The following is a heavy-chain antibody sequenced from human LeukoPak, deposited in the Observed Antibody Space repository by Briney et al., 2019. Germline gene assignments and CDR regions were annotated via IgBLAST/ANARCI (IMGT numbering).Heavy chain of an antibody. V-gene: IGHV1-46*01. D-gene: IGHD3-3*01. J-gene: IGHJ6*02. CDR3: ARGSGNLRFLEWLFPVGMDV. Sequence: ASVKVSCKASGYTFTSYYMHWVRQAPGQGLEWMGIINPSGGSTSYAQKFQGRVTMTRDTSTSTVYMELSSLRSEDTAVYYRARGSGNLRFLEWLFPVGMDVWGQGTTVTVSS. CDR1: GYTFTSYY. CDR2: INPSGGST.